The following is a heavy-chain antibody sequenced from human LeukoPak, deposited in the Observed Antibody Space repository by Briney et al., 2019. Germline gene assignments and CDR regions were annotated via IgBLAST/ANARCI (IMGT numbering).Heavy chain of an antibody. CDR2: ISSSSSYI. Sequence: GGSLRLSCAASGFTFSSYSMNWVRQAPGKGLEWVSSISSSSSYIYYADSVKGRFTISRDNAKNSLYLQMNSLRAEDTAVYYCARELYDYYDSSGYFRGFDYWRQGTLVTVSS. D-gene: IGHD3-22*01. CDR3: ARELYDYYDSSGYFRGFDY. V-gene: IGHV3-21*01. J-gene: IGHJ4*02. CDR1: GFTFSSYS.